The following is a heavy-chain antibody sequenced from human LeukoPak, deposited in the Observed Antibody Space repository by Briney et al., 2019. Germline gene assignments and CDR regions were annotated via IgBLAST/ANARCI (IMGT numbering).Heavy chain of an antibody. CDR1: GYTFTSYG. CDR2: ISAYNGNT. CDR3: ARTLMALDGDLGWFDP. V-gene: IGHV1-18*01. J-gene: IGHJ5*02. D-gene: IGHD4-17*01. Sequence: EAXVKVSCKASGYTFTSYGISWVRQAPGQGLEWMGWISAYNGNTNYAQKLQGRVTMTTDTSTSTAYMELRSLRSDDTAVYYCARTLMALDGDLGWFDPWGQGTLVTVSS.